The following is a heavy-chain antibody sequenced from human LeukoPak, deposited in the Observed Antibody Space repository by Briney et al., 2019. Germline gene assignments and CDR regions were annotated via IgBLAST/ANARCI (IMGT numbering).Heavy chain of an antibody. CDR3: ASLGDSSGYYYFDY. CDR1: GFTFSDYG. D-gene: IGHD3-22*01. Sequence: GGSLRLSCAASGFTFSDYGMHWVRQAPGKGLEWVAFIRYDGSNTYYTDSVKGRLTISRDNSKNTLYLQMNSLRAEDTAVYYCASLGDSSGYYYFDYWGQGTLVTVSS. CDR2: IRYDGSNT. J-gene: IGHJ4*02. V-gene: IGHV3-30*02.